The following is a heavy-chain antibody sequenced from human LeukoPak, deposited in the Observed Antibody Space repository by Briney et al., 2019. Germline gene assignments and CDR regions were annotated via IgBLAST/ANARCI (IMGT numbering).Heavy chain of an antibody. V-gene: IGHV4-34*01. Sequence: KPSETLSLTCAVYGGSFSGYYWSWIRQPPGKGLEWIGEINHSGSTNYNPSLKSRVTISVDTSKNQFSLKLSSVTAADTAVYYCARVKHYIWGSYRYVWFDPWGQGTLATVSS. CDR1: GGSFSGYY. J-gene: IGHJ5*02. CDR2: INHSGST. CDR3: ARVKHYIWGSYRYVWFDP. D-gene: IGHD3-16*02.